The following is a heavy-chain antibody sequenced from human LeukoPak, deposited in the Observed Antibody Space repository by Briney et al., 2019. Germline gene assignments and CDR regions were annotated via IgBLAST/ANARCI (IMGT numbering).Heavy chain of an antibody. CDR3: ARHEYSGSYYGLSWFDP. Sequence: SETLSLTXTVSGGSISSSSYYWGWIRQPPGKGLEWFGSIYYSGSTYYNPSLKSRVTISVDTSKNQLSLKLSSLTAADTAVYYCARHEYSGSYYGLSWFDPWGQGTLVTVSS. CDR2: IYYSGST. J-gene: IGHJ5*02. CDR1: GGSISSSSYY. D-gene: IGHD1-26*01. V-gene: IGHV4-39*01.